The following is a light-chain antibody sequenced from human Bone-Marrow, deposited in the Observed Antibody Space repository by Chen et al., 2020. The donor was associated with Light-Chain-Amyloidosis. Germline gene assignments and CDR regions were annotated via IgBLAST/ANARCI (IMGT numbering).Light chain of an antibody. J-gene: IGKJ4*01. CDR3: QQYGTSPLT. Sequence: DIGLTPSPGTLTLSPGEGANLSCRASQTISSNYLTWYQQKFGQAPRLLIYGSSSRATGIPDRFTGSGSGTDFTLTINRLEPEDFAMYYCQQYGTSPLTFGGETKVEIK. CDR2: GSS. CDR1: QTISSNY. V-gene: IGKV3-20*01.